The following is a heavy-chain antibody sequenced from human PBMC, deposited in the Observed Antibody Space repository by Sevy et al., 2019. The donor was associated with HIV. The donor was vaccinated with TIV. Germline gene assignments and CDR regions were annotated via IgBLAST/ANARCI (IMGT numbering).Heavy chain of an antibody. CDR2: ISSSGSTI. Sequence: GGSLRLSCAASGFTFSDYYMSWIRQAPGKGLEWVSYISSSGSTIYYADSVKGRFTISRDNAKNSRYLQMNSLRAEDTAVYYCARGPAYYDFWSGYKGMDVWGQGTTVTVSS. J-gene: IGHJ6*02. CDR1: GFTFSDYY. V-gene: IGHV3-11*04. CDR3: ARGPAYYDFWSGYKGMDV. D-gene: IGHD3-3*01.